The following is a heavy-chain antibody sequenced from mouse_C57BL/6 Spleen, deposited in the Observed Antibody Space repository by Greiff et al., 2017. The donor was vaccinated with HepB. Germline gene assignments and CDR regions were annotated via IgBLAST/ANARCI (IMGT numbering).Heavy chain of an antibody. CDR3: ALYYYGSSYPSSGAMDY. Sequence: QVQLQQSGAELAKPGASVKLSCKASGYTFTSYWMHWVKQRPGQGLEWIGYINPSSGYTKYNQKFKDKATLTADKSSSTAYMQLSSLTYEDSAVYYCALYYYGSSYPSSGAMDYWGQGTSVTVSS. V-gene: IGHV1-7*01. J-gene: IGHJ4*01. CDR2: INPSSGYT. D-gene: IGHD1-1*01. CDR1: GYTFTSYW.